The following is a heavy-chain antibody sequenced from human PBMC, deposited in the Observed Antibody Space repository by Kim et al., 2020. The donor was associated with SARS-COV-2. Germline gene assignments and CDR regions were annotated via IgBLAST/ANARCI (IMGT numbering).Heavy chain of an antibody. CDR1: GGSISSSSYY. Sequence: SETLSLTCTVSGGSISSSSYYWGWIRQPPGKGLEGIGSIYYSGSTSYNPSLKSRVTISVDTSTNQFSLKLSSVTAADTTVYYCATRATGVTLDYWGQGTL. CDR3: ATRATGVTLDY. CDR2: IYYSGST. J-gene: IGHJ4*02. D-gene: IGHD2-15*01. V-gene: IGHV4-39*01.